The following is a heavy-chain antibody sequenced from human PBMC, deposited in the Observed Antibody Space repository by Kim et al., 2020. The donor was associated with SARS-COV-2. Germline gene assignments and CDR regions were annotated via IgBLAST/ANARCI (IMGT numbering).Heavy chain of an antibody. V-gene: IGHV1-18*01. Sequence: ASVKVSCKASGYTFTSYGISWVRQAPGQGLEWMGWISAYNGNTNYAQKLQGRVTMTTDTSTSTAYMELRSLRSDDTAVYYCARDTGYCSGGSCYYYYGMDVWGQGTTVTVSS. CDR1: GYTFTSYG. CDR3: ARDTGYCSGGSCYYYYGMDV. D-gene: IGHD2-15*01. CDR2: ISAYNGNT. J-gene: IGHJ6*02.